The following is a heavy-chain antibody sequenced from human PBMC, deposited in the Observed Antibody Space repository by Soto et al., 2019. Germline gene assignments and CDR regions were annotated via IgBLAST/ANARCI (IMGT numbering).Heavy chain of an antibody. D-gene: IGHD2-15*01. Sequence: SETLSLTCTVSGGSISDISYCWGWIRQPPGKGLQWIGCMFYSGATYYNPSLKNRVTLSVDTSNNEFSLKLVSVTAPDTAVYYCARHKSGSAWIDPWGQGTLVTVSS. CDR3: ARHKSGSAWIDP. J-gene: IGHJ5*02. V-gene: IGHV4-39*01. CDR1: GGSISDISYC. CDR2: MFYSGAT.